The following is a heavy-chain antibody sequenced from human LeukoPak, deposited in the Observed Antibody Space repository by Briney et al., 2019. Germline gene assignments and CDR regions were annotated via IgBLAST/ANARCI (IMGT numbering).Heavy chain of an antibody. CDR1: GGSISSYY. D-gene: IGHD6-6*01. CDR3: ARDKRYIAARKLDYYYYMDV. Sequence: PSETLSLTCTVSGGSISSYYWSWIRQTPGKGLEWIGYIYYSGSTNFNPSLKSRVTISVDTSKNQFSLKLSSVTAADTAVYYCARDKRYIAARKLDYYYYMDVWGKGTTVTVSS. J-gene: IGHJ6*03. CDR2: IYYSGST. V-gene: IGHV4-59*01.